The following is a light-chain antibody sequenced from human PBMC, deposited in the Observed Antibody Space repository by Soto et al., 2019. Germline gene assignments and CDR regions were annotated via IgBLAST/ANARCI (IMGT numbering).Light chain of an antibody. V-gene: IGKV1-12*01. J-gene: IGKJ4*02. CDR1: QGISTW. CDR3: RQGDSFPLT. Sequence: DTQMTHSPSSVSASVGDRVTITCRASQGISTWLAWFQQKPGEAPRLLIYTASTLQSHVPSRFSSSGSRTDVTLTISCLQPEDFATYYCRQGDSFPLTFGGETKVEIK. CDR2: TAS.